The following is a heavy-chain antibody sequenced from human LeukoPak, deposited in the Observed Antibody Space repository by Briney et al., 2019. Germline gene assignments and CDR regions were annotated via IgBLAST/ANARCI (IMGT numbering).Heavy chain of an antibody. D-gene: IGHD2-2*01. CDR3: AGQGDIVVVPAARGSYWFDP. Sequence: GSLRLSCAASGFTFSSYAMSWVRQPPGKGLEWIGSIYYSGSTYYNPSLKSRVTISVDTSKNQFSLKLSSVTAADTAVYYCAGQGDIVVVPAARGSYWFDPWGQGTLVTVSS. CDR2: IYYSGST. CDR1: GFTFSSYA. J-gene: IGHJ5*02. V-gene: IGHV4-39*01.